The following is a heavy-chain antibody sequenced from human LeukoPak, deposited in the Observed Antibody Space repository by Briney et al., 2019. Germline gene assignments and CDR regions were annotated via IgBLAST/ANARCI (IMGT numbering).Heavy chain of an antibody. Sequence: GRSLRLSCAASGFTFSSYGMHWVRQAPGKGLEWVAVISYDGSNKYYADSVKGRFTISRDNSKNTLYLQMNSLRAEDTAVYYCAKEGEQEEFDYWGQGTLVTVSS. CDR2: ISYDGSNK. D-gene: IGHD1-26*01. V-gene: IGHV3-30*18. CDR3: AKEGEQEEFDY. CDR1: GFTFSSYG. J-gene: IGHJ4*02.